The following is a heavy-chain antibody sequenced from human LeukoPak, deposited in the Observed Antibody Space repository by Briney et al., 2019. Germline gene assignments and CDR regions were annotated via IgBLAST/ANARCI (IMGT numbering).Heavy chain of an antibody. Sequence: SETLSLTCTVSGYSISSGYYWGWIRQPPGKGLEWIGSIYYSGSTYYNPSLKSRVTISVDTSKNQFSLKLSSVTAADTAVYYCARESGLRFLEWWSENWFDPWGQGTLVTVSS. CDR1: GYSISSGYY. CDR3: ARESGLRFLEWWSENWFDP. V-gene: IGHV4-38-2*02. D-gene: IGHD3-3*01. CDR2: IYYSGST. J-gene: IGHJ5*02.